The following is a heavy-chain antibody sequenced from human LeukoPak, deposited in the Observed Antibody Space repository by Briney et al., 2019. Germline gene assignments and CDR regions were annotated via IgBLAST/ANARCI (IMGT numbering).Heavy chain of an antibody. J-gene: IGHJ4*02. D-gene: IGHD6-13*01. CDR2: ISSSGSTI. CDR3: AREATALNEPAYSSSWYPFDY. V-gene: IGHV3-11*01. CDR1: GFTFSDYY. Sequence: GGSLRLSCAASGFTFSDYYMSWIRQAPGKGLEWVSYISSSGSTIYYADSVKGRFTISRDNAKNSLYLQMNSLRAEDTAVYYCAREATALNEPAYSSSWYPFDYWGQGTLVTVSS.